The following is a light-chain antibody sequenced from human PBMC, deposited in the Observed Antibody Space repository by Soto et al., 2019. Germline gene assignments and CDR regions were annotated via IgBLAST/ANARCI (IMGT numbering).Light chain of an antibody. J-gene: IGKJ4*01. Sequence: EIVMTQSPATLSVSPGERATLSCRASQSVSSTFAWYQQKPGQAPRLLIYGASTRATGIPARFSGSGSGTEFTLTISSLQSEDFALYYCRQYKDWPLTFGGGTKVDIK. V-gene: IGKV3-15*01. CDR2: GAS. CDR1: QSVSST. CDR3: RQYKDWPLT.